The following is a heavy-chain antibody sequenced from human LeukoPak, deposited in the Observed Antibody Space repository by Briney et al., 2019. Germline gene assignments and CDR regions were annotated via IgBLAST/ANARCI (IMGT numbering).Heavy chain of an antibody. CDR3: AKSMRIAAAGTGVDY. Sequence: GGSLRLSCAASGFTFSSYAMSWVRQAPGKGLEWVSAISGSGGSTYYADSVKGRFTISRDNSMNTLYLQMNSLRAEDTAVYYCAKSMRIAAAGTGVDYWGQGTLVTVSS. V-gene: IGHV3-23*01. CDR2: ISGSGGST. D-gene: IGHD6-13*01. CDR1: GFTFSSYA. J-gene: IGHJ4*02.